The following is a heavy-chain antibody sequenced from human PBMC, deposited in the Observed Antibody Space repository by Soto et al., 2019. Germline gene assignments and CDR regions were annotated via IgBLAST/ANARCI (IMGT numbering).Heavy chain of an antibody. CDR2: IIPIFGTA. Sequence: SVKVSCKASGGTFSSYAISWVRQAPGQGLEWMGGIIPIFGTANYAQKFQGRVTITADESTSTAYMELSSLRSEDTAVYYCARGGREPGYYHYGMDVWGQGTTVTVSS. J-gene: IGHJ6*02. V-gene: IGHV1-69*13. D-gene: IGHD1-26*01. CDR3: ARGGREPGYYHYGMDV. CDR1: GGTFSSYA.